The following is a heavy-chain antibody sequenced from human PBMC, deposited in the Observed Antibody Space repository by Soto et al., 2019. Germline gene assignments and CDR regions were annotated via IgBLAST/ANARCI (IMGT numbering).Heavy chain of an antibody. CDR2: INPNSGGT. CDR1: GYTFTGYY. V-gene: IGHV1-2*04. CDR3: ARANIAAAFDY. J-gene: IGHJ4*02. Sequence: ASVKVACKASGYTFTGYYMHWVRQAPGQGLEWMGWINPNSGGTNYAQKFQGWVTMTRDTSISTAYMELSRLRSDDTAVYYCARANIAAAFDYWGQGTLVTVSS. D-gene: IGHD6-13*01.